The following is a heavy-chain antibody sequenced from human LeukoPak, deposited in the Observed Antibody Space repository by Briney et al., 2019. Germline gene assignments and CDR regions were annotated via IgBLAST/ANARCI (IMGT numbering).Heavy chain of an antibody. D-gene: IGHD5-12*01. V-gene: IGHV3-21*01. Sequence: GGSLRLSCAASGFTFSSYSMNWVRQAPGKGLEWVSSISSSSSYIYYADSVKGRFTIPRDNAKNSLYLQMNSLRAEDTAVYYCASSRAPYGGYDFDYWGQGTLVTVSS. CDR2: ISSSSSYI. CDR3: ASSRAPYGGYDFDY. CDR1: GFTFSSYS. J-gene: IGHJ4*02.